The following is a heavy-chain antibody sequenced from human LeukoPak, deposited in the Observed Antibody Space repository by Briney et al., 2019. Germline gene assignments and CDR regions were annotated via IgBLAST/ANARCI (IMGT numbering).Heavy chain of an antibody. V-gene: IGHV4-59*01. CDR3: ARKYYDILTGYTAMDV. J-gene: IGHJ6*02. Sequence: PSETPSLTCTVSGGSISSFYWSWIRQPPGKGLEWIGYIYYSGSTTYNPSLKSRVTISVDTSKNQFSLKMRSVTAADTAVYYCARKYYDILTGYTAMDVWGQGTTVTVSS. CDR1: GGSISSFY. CDR2: IYYSGST. D-gene: IGHD3-9*01.